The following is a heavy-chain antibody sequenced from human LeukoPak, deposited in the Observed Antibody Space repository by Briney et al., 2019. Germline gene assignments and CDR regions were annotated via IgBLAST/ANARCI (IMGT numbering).Heavy chain of an antibody. Sequence: SETLSLTCTVSGGSISSYYWSWIRQPPGKGLEWIGYIYYSGSTNYNPSLKSRVTISVDTSKNQFSLKLSSVTAADTAVYYCARRPYYYDRSGYVDYFDYWGQGTLVTVSS. CDR3: ARRPYYYDRSGYVDYFDY. J-gene: IGHJ4*02. CDR1: GGSISSYY. CDR2: IYYSGST. V-gene: IGHV4-59*08. D-gene: IGHD3-22*01.